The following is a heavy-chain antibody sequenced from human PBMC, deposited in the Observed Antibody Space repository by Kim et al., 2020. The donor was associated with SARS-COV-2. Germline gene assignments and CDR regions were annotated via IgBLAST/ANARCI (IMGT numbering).Heavy chain of an antibody. CDR1: GGSISSGGYY. CDR2: IYYSGST. V-gene: IGHV4-31*01. Sequence: SETLSLTCTVSGGSISSGGYYWSWIRQHPGKGLEWIGYIYYSGSTYYNPSLKSLATISVNTSNNQFSLKLSSVTAADTAVYYWARGRGITIFGVVMIDAFDIWGQGTMVTVSS. CDR3: ARGRGITIFGVVMIDAFDI. D-gene: IGHD3-3*01. J-gene: IGHJ3*02.